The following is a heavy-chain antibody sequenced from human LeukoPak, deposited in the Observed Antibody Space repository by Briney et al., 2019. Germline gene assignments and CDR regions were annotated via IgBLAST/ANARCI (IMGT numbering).Heavy chain of an antibody. V-gene: IGHV1-2*02. Sequence: ASVKVSCKASGYSFTGYYIHWVRQAPGQGLAWMGWINPYSGDTTYAQKFQDRGTMTRDTSISTAYMELSRLRSDDTAVYYCARSPDILTGENFDYWGQGTLVTVSS. CDR3: ARSPDILTGENFDY. D-gene: IGHD3-9*01. CDR1: GYSFTGYY. J-gene: IGHJ4*02. CDR2: INPYSGDT.